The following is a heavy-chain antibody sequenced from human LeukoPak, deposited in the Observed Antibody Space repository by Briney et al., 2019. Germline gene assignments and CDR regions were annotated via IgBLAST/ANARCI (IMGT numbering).Heavy chain of an antibody. J-gene: IGHJ4*02. CDR2: IYHSGST. D-gene: IGHD3-22*01. CDR3: ASLPYYYDSSGYYEDY. V-gene: IGHV4-4*02. CDR1: GGSISSSNW. Sequence: SETLSLTCAVSGGSISSSNWWSWVRQPPGKGLEWIGEIYHSGSTNYNPSLKSRVTISVDKSKNQFSLKLSSVTAADTAVYYCASLPYYYDSSGYYEDYWGQGTLVTVSS.